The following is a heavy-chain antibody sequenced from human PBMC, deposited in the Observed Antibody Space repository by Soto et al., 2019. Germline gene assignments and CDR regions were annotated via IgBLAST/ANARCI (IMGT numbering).Heavy chain of an antibody. D-gene: IGHD3-16*01. CDR3: AKVDYPALEVMPDY. CDR2: ISGSGGST. Sequence: EVQLLESGGGLVQPGGSLRLSCAASGFTFSSYAMSWVRQAPGKGLEWVSAISGSGGSTYYADSVKGRFTISRDNSKNTLYRQMNSLRAEDTAVYYCAKVDYPALEVMPDYWGQGTLVTVSS. V-gene: IGHV3-23*01. J-gene: IGHJ4*02. CDR1: GFTFSSYA.